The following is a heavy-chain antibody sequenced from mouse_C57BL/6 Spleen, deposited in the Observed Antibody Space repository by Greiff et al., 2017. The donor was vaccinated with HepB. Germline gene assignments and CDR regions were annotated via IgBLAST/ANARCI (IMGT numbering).Heavy chain of an antibody. CDR2: IWRGGST. V-gene: IGHV2-5*01. J-gene: IGHJ2*01. CDR1: GFSLTSYG. D-gene: IGHD1-1*01. Sequence: QVQLQQSGPGLVQPSQSLSITCTVSGFSLTSYGVHWVRQSPGKGLEWLGVIWRGGSTDYNAALMSRLSITKDNSKSQVFVKMNSLQADDTAIYYCAKNDDDGSFYYFDYWGQGTTLTVSS. CDR3: AKNDDDGSFYYFDY.